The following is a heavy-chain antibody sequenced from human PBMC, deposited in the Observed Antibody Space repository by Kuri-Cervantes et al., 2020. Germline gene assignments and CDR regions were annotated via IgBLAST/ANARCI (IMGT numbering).Heavy chain of an antibody. Sequence: GESLKISCAASGFTFSSYAMSWVRQAPGKGLEWVSSISSSSSYIYYADSVKGRFTISRDNAKNSLYLQMNSLRAEDTAVYYCARDRDSSGWYSGLYYYYGMDVWGQGTTVTVSS. CDR2: ISSSSSYI. D-gene: IGHD6-19*01. J-gene: IGHJ6*02. CDR1: GFTFSSYA. CDR3: ARDRDSSGWYSGLYYYYGMDV. V-gene: IGHV3-21*01.